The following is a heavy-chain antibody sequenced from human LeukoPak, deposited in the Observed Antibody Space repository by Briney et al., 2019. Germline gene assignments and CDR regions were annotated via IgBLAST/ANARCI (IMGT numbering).Heavy chain of an antibody. V-gene: IGHV3-11*04. Sequence: PGGSLRLSCAASGFNFSNYGMSWIRQAPGKGLEWVSYISSSGSTIYYADSVKGRFTISRDNAKNSLYLQMNSLRAEDTAVYYCARDRGSGSYYIYYYMDVWGKGTTVTVSS. CDR1: GFNFSNYG. D-gene: IGHD3-10*01. CDR2: ISSSGSTI. J-gene: IGHJ6*03. CDR3: ARDRGSGSYYIYYYMDV.